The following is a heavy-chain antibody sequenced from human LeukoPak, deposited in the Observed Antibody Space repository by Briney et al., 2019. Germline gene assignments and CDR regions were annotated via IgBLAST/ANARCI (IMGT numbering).Heavy chain of an antibody. V-gene: IGHV3-30*04. CDR3: ARETDAYDFWGGYYQYYFAY. J-gene: IGHJ4*02. CDR2: ISYDGSNK. Sequence: PGGSLRLSCAASEFTFMSYAMHRARQAPGKGRQGVAVISYDGSNKYYADSAKGRFTISRDNSKTTLYLQMNSLRAEDTAVYSCARETDAYDFWGGYYQYYFAYWGQGTLVTVSS. CDR1: EFTFMSYA. D-gene: IGHD3-3*01.